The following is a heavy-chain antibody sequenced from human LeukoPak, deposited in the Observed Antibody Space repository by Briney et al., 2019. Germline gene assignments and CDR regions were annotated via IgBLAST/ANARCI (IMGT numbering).Heavy chain of an antibody. CDR1: GFTFSSYA. J-gene: IGHJ6*03. V-gene: IGHV3-23*01. CDR2: ISGSGGST. CDR3: AKVGATRYYYYYYMDV. Sequence: PGGSLRLSCAASGFTFSSYAMSWVRQAPGKGLEWVSAISGSGGSTYYADSVKGRFTISRDNSKNTLYLQMNSLRAEDTALYYCAKVGATRYYYYYYMDVWGKGTTVTVSS. D-gene: IGHD1-26*01.